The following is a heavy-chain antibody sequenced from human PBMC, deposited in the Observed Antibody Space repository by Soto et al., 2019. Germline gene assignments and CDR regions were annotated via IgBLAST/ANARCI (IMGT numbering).Heavy chain of an antibody. CDR3: ARQIYDSDTGPNFQYYFDS. D-gene: IGHD3-22*01. Sequence: EFLKIPCRRSGDRFPCYWITWVRQKPGKGLEWMGRIDPSDSQTYYSPSFRGHVTISATKSITTVFLQWSSLRASDTAMYYCARQIYDSDTGPNFQYYFDSWGQGTPVTVSS. V-gene: IGHV5-10-1*01. CDR2: IDPSDSQT. CDR1: GDRFPCYW. J-gene: IGHJ4*02.